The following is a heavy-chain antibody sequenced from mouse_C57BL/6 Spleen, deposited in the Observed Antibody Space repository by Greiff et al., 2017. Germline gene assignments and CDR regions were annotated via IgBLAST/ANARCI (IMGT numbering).Heavy chain of an antibody. J-gene: IGHJ3*01. D-gene: IGHD4-1*01. Sequence: QVQLQQSGAELVRPGASVTLSCKASGYTFTDYEMHWVKQTPVHGLEWIGAIDPETGGTAYNQKFKGKAILTADKSSSTAYMELRSLTSEDSAVYDCTRRGLGGRLAYWGQGTLVTVSA. V-gene: IGHV1-15*01. CDR2: IDPETGGT. CDR3: TRRGLGGRLAY. CDR1: GYTFTDYE.